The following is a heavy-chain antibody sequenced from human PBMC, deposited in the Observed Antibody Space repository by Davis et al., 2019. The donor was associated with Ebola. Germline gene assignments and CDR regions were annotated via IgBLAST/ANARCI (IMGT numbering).Heavy chain of an antibody. V-gene: IGHV3-30-3*01. CDR2: ISYDGSNK. J-gene: IGHJ3*02. CDR1: GFTFSSYA. Sequence: GGSLRLSCAASGFTFSSYAMHWVRQAPGKGLEWVAVISYDGSNKYYADSVKGRFTISRDNSKNTLYLQMNSLRAADTAVYYCARGRITMIVACAFDIWGQGTMVTVSS. CDR3: ARGRITMIVACAFDI. D-gene: IGHD3-22*01.